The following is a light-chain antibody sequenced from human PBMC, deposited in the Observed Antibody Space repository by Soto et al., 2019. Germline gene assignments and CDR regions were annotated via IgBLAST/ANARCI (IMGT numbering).Light chain of an antibody. CDR1: QSTSSY. CDR2: DAS. J-gene: IGKJ1*01. V-gene: IGKV1-5*01. CDR3: QQYNSYPWT. Sequence: IQLPHSPATLSASAGARVTITCRASQSTSSYLAWYQQKPGKAPKLLIYDASSLESGVPSRFSGSGSGTEFTLTISSLQPDDFATYYCQQYNSYPWTFGQGTKVDI.